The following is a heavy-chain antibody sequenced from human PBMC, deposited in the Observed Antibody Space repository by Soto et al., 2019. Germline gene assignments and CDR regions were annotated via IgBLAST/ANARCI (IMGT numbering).Heavy chain of an antibody. V-gene: IGHV4-31*03. Sequence: SETLSLTCTVSGGSISSGGYYWSWFRQNPGKGLEWIGYIYYCGRTYYNPSLKSRVTISVDTSKNQFSRKLVSVTAADTAVYDCARVTHYYYYGMDVWGQGTTVTVSS. CDR1: GGSISSGGYY. CDR2: IYYCGRT. D-gene: IGHD1-20*01. J-gene: IGHJ6*02. CDR3: ARVTHYYYYGMDV.